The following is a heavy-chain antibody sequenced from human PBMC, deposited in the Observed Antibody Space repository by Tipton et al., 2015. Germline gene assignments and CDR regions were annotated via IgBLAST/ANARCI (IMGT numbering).Heavy chain of an antibody. D-gene: IGHD5-24*01. CDR1: GGSVTSGSYY. CDR2: ISYTDGA. Sequence: TLSLTCTVSGGSVTSGSYYWSWIRQPPGKGLEWIGYISYTDGAHYNPALKSRVTISVDTSKNQFSLTLNSVAAADTAVYYCARDLEHDMDVWGHGTTVTVSS. V-gene: IGHV4-61*01. CDR3: ARDLEHDMDV. J-gene: IGHJ6*02.